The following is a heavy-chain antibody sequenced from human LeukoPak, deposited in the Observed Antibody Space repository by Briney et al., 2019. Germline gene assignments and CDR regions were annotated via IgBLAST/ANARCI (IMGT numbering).Heavy chain of an antibody. V-gene: IGHV3-23*01. CDR2: ISGSASIT. D-gene: IGHD2-21*02. J-gene: IGHJ4*02. CDR3: AKFLFRGADCYSDY. Sequence: PGGSLRLSCAASGFTFSTYAMTWVRQAPGKGLEWVSSISGSASITHYADSVKGRFTISRDNSKNTLYLQMNSLRAEDTAVYYCAKFLFRGADCYSDYWGQGTLVTVSS. CDR1: GFTFSTYA.